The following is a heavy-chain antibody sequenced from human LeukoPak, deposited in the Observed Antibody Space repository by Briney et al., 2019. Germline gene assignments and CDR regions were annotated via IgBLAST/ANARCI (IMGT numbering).Heavy chain of an antibody. CDR3: ARGGGYASPIGY. Sequence: SETLSLTCTLSGGSISIYYWSWMRQSPGKGLEWIGYIYHSGSTNYNPSLKSRVTISVDTSKNQFSLKLSSVTAADTAVYYCARGGGYASPIGYWGQGALVTVSS. CDR1: GGSISIYY. V-gene: IGHV4-59*01. J-gene: IGHJ4*02. CDR2: IYHSGST. D-gene: IGHD5-12*01.